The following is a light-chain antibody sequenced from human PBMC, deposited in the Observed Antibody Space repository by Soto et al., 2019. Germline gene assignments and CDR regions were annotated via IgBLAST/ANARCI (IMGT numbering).Light chain of an antibody. CDR2: AAS. CDR3: QQYYSFPRT. Sequence: VIWMTQSPSVLSASTGDRVTISFRVSQCISSYLAWYQQKPGKAPELLIYAASTLQSGVPSRFSGTGSGTDFTLTISCLQSEDFATYYCQQYYSFPRTFGQGTKVDIK. V-gene: IGKV1D-8*01. CDR1: QCISSY. J-gene: IGKJ1*01.